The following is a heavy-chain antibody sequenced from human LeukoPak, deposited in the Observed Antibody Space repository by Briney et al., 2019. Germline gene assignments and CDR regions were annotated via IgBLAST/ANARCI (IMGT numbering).Heavy chain of an antibody. CDR2: IYYSGST. J-gene: IGHJ6*02. CDR1: GGSISSYY. V-gene: IGHV4-59*01. CDR3: ARLPAGRYYYYGLDV. Sequence: SETLSLTRTVSGGSISSYYWSWIRQPPGKGLEWIGDIYYSGSTNYNPSLKSRVTISVDTSKNQFSLNLSSVTAADTAVYYCARLPAGRYYYYGLDVWGQGTTVTVSS. D-gene: IGHD6-19*01.